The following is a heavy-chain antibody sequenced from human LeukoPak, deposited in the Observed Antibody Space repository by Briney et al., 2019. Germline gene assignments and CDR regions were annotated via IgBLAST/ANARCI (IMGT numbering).Heavy chain of an antibody. CDR3: AKYRYSSSWNYFDY. CDR2: ISGSGGST. V-gene: IGHV3-23*01. J-gene: IGHJ4*02. D-gene: IGHD6-13*01. CDR1: GFTFSSYA. Sequence: GGSLRLSCAASGFTFSSYAMSWVRQAPEKGLEWVSAISGSGGSTYYADSVKGRFTISRDNSKNTLYLQMNSLRAEDTAVYYCAKYRYSSSWNYFDYWGQGTLVTVSS.